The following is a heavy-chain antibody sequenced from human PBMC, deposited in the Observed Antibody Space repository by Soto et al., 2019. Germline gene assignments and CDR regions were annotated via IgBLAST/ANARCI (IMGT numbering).Heavy chain of an antibody. Sequence: QVQLVESGGGVVQPGRSLRLSCAASGFSFSSNGIHWVRQAPGKGLDWVAFIWYDGINKYYADSVKGRFTISRDNSKNTLYLQMNSLRAEDTAVYYCARDPYYYGSGSYYFDYWGQGTLVTVSS. CDR3: ARDPYYYGSGSYYFDY. D-gene: IGHD3-10*01. J-gene: IGHJ4*02. CDR2: IWYDGINK. V-gene: IGHV3-33*01. CDR1: GFSFSSNG.